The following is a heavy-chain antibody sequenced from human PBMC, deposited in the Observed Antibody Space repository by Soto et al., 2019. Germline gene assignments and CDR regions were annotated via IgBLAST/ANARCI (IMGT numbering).Heavy chain of an antibody. CDR1: EFLCSINY. CDR3: AGRVGATNYGMDV. CDR2: IYGSGST. Sequence: LRLSCSASEFLCSINYMSWVRPAPGKGLECVSTIYGSGSTYYADSVKGRFTISRDNSKNTLYLQMNSLRAEDTAVYYCAGRVGATNYGMDVWGQGTTVTVSS. D-gene: IGHD1-26*01. J-gene: IGHJ6*02. V-gene: IGHV3-53*01.